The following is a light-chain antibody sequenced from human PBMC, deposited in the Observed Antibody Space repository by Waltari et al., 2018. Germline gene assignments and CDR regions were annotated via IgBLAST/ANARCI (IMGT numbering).Light chain of an antibody. CDR2: GAS. Sequence: EIVMMQSPGTLFASHGERVILSCRASQSVGSNLAWYQQKPGQAPRLLIYGASTRATDVPGTFSGSGSGRVFTLTNSSLRSEDFALYYCQQYYNWTRTFGQGTKVEIK. CDR1: QSVGSN. J-gene: IGKJ1*01. V-gene: IGKV3-15*01. CDR3: QQYYNWTRT.